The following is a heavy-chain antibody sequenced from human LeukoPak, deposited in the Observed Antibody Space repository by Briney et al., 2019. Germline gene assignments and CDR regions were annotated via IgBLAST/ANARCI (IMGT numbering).Heavy chain of an antibody. CDR1: GFTFSDYY. Sequence: GGSLRLSCAASGFTFSDYYMSWIRQAPGKGLEWVSYISSSGSTIYYADSVKGRFTISRDNAKNSPYLQMNSLRAEDTAVYYCARDSDIVVVPAAIFLDYWGQGTLVTVSS. CDR3: ARDSDIVVVPAAIFLDY. D-gene: IGHD2-2*01. J-gene: IGHJ4*02. CDR2: ISSSGSTI. V-gene: IGHV3-11*04.